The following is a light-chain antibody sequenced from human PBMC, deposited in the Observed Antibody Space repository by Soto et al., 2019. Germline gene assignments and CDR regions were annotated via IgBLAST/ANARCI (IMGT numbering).Light chain of an antibody. V-gene: IGLV2-11*01. J-gene: IGLJ2*01. CDR1: SSDVGAYNY. CDR2: DVT. CDR3: ATWDDTLSGPV. Sequence: QSVLTQPRSVSGSPGQSVTISCTGTSSDVGAYNYVSWYQQHPGKAPKLMIFDVTKRPSGVPDRFSGSKSGNTASLTISGLQAEDEADYHCATWDDTLSGPVFGGGTKVTVL.